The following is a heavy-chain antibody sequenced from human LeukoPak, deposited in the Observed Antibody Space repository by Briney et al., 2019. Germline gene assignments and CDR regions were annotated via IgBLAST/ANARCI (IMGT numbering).Heavy chain of an antibody. CDR1: GGSISSGDYY. D-gene: IGHD3-22*01. CDR3: ARETPYDSSGYYYH. Sequence: SETLSLTCTVSGGSISSGDYYWSWIRQPPGKGLEWIGYIYYSGSTYYNPSLKSRVTISVDTSKNQFSLKLSSVTAADTAVCYCARETPYDSSGYYYHWGQGTLVTVSS. J-gene: IGHJ5*02. CDR2: IYYSGST. V-gene: IGHV4-30-4*01.